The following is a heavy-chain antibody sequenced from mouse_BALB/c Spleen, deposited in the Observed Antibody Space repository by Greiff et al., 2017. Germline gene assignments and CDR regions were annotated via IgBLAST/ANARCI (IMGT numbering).Heavy chain of an antibody. Sequence: VKVVESGPGLVAPSQSLSITCTVSGFSLTSYGVHWVRQPPGKGLEWLGVIWAGGSTNYNSALMSRLSISKDNSKSQVFLKMNSLQTDDTAMYYCAREYDYDGGAFAYWGQGTLVTVSA. V-gene: IGHV2-9*02. J-gene: IGHJ3*01. D-gene: IGHD2-4*01. CDR3: AREYDYDGGAFAY. CDR1: GFSLTSYG. CDR2: IWAGGST.